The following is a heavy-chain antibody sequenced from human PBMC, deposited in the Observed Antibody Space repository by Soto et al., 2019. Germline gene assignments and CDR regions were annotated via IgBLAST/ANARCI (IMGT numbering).Heavy chain of an antibody. Sequence: ASVKVSCKASGSPFTDHDINWVRQATGQGLEWMGWMNPNTVNTRYAQQFQGRLTMTRDTSISTAFMELSGLRSEDTALYYCAKDEGTPSTVFDYWGHGTLVTVSS. J-gene: IGHJ4*01. D-gene: IGHD4-4*01. CDR2: MNPNTVNT. V-gene: IGHV1-8*01. CDR1: GSPFTDHD. CDR3: AKDEGTPSTVFDY.